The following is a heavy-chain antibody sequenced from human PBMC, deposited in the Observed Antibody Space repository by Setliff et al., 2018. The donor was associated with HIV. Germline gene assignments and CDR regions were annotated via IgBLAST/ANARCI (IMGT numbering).Heavy chain of an antibody. CDR1: GDTLTKLS. D-gene: IGHD3-3*02. CDR2: FDHEEGKI. J-gene: IGHJ4*02. CDR3: AAPSSVYIFGVLTPVSFDY. V-gene: IGHV1-24*01. Sequence: ASVKVSCKVSGDTLTKLSIYWVRQAPGKGLEWMGGFDHEEGKIIYAQKFQGRVSMTEDTSTDTAYMDLSSLRSDDSAVYYCAAPSSVYIFGVLTPVSFDYWCQVTLVTVSS.